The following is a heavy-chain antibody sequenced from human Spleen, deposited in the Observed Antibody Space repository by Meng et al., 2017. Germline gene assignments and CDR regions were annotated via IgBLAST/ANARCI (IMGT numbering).Heavy chain of an antibody. CDR3: ARDEDISAAGKLFGDY. Sequence: ASVKVSCKASGYTFNSCDINWVRQATGQGLEWMGRINPKSGDTHYAQRFQGRVTMTGDTSISTAYMELSGLRSDDTAMYYCARDEDISAAGKLFGDYWGQGTLVTVSS. V-gene: IGHV1-2*06. CDR1: GYTFNSCD. J-gene: IGHJ4*02. CDR2: INPKSGDT. D-gene: IGHD6-13*01.